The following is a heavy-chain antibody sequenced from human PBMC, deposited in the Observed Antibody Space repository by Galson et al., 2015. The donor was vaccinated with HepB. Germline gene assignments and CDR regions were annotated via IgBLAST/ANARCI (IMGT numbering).Heavy chain of an antibody. CDR1: GFTLSQAW. J-gene: IGHJ6*02. D-gene: IGHD4-17*01. V-gene: IGHV3-15*01. Sequence: SLRLSCAGSGFTLSQAWMHWVRQPPGKGLEWVGRIKSAADGATIDYAAPVKGRFTISRDDSKNTLYLEVDSLKTEDTAVYYCTTDPIAFGDHYYYYGLDVWGQGTTVTVSS. CDR2: IKSAADGATI. CDR3: TTDPIAFGDHYYYYGLDV.